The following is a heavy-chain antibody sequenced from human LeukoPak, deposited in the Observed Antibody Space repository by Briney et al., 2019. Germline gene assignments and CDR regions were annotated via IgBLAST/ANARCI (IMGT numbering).Heavy chain of an antibody. D-gene: IGHD2-15*01. J-gene: IGHJ6*02. Sequence: SETLSLTCTVSGGSISSYYWSWIRQPPGKGLERIGNIYYSRSTNYNPTLKSRVPISVDTSKNQFSLKLSSVPAADTAVYYCARDRGLGCSGGSCYGTVMTGPKLGYYYYYGMDVWGQGTTVTVSS. CDR3: ARDRGLGCSGGSCYGTVMTGPKLGYYYYYGMDV. V-gene: IGHV4-59*01. CDR1: GGSISSYY. CDR2: IYYSRST.